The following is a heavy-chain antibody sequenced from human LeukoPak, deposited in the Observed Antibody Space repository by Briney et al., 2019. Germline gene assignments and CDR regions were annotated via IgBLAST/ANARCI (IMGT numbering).Heavy chain of an antibody. CDR2: INEDGNEQ. V-gene: IGHV3-7*01. J-gene: IGHJ4*02. CDR1: GFTFSLYS. D-gene: IGHD3-9*01. Sequence: GGSLILSCAASGFTFSLYSMTWVRQAAGKGLEWVANINEDGNEQYYVDSVKGRFTISRDNAKNLLYLQMSSLRAEDTAVYYCARPPLRYFDWLIDYWGQGTLVTVS. CDR3: ARPPLRYFDWLIDY.